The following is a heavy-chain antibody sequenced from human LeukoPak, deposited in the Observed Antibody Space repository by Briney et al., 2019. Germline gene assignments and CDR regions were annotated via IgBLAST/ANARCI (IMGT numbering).Heavy chain of an antibody. Sequence: ASVKVSCKASGGTFSNYAISWVRQAPGQGLEWMGGIIPIFGTANYAQKFRGRVTITADKSTRTAYMELSSLRSEDTAVYYCARDNYYGSGSYNWFDLWARGTLNTVSS. D-gene: IGHD3-10*01. CDR2: IIPIFGTA. CDR1: GGTFSNYA. V-gene: IGHV1-69*06. CDR3: ARDNYYGSGSYNWFDL. J-gene: IGHJ5*02.